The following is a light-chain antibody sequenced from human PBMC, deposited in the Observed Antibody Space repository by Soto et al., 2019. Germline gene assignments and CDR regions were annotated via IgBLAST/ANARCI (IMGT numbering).Light chain of an antibody. J-gene: IGLJ1*01. V-gene: IGLV2-23*02. CDR1: DNDIGTYNL. Sequence: QSVLTQPASVSGSPGQSITISCTGTDNDIGTYNLVSWYQQCPGTAPKVIIFDVSSRPSGVSSRFSGSKSGNTASLTISALQAEDEADYYCCSYGGSRPYVFDTGTKVTVL. CDR3: CSYGGSRPYV. CDR2: DVS.